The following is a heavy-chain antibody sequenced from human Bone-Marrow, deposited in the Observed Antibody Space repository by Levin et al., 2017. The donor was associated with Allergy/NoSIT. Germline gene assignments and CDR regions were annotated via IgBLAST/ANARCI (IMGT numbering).Heavy chain of an antibody. J-gene: IGHJ5*02. CDR2: ISGSGGST. D-gene: IGHD5-18*01. V-gene: IGHV3-23*01. Sequence: RSGGSLRLSCAASGFTFSSYAMSWVRQAPGKGLEWVSAISGSGGSTYYADSVKGRFTISRDNSKNTLYLQMNSLRAEDTAAYYCAKVTVDTAMGNWFDPWGQGTLVTVSS. CDR3: AKVTVDTAMGNWFDP. CDR1: GFTFSSYA.